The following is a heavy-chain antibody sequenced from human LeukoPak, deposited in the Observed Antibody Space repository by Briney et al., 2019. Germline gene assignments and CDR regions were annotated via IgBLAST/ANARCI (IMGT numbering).Heavy chain of an antibody. CDR2: IKTKTDGGTT. Sequence: GGSLRLSCAASGFTFSNAWMNWVRQAPGKGLEWVGRIKTKTDGGTTDYAAPVKGRFTISRDDSKNTLYLQMNSLKTEDTAVYYCTTAGIAAAGTHDAFDIWGQGTMVTVSS. CDR3: TTAGIAAAGTHDAFDI. V-gene: IGHV3-15*07. J-gene: IGHJ3*02. D-gene: IGHD6-13*01. CDR1: GFTFSNAW.